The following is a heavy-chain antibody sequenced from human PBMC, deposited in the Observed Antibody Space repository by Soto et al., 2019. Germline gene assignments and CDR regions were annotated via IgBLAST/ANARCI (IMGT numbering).Heavy chain of an antibody. J-gene: IGHJ6*02. V-gene: IGHV1-8*01. Sequence: ASVKVSCKASGYTFTSYDINWVRQATGQGLEWMGWMNPNSGNTGYAQKFQGRVTMTRNTSISTAYMELSSLRSEDTAVYYCAREGPSPPGYYYYYGMDVWGQGTTVTVSS. CDR2: MNPNSGNT. CDR3: AREGPSPPGYYYYYGMDV. CDR1: GYTFTSYD.